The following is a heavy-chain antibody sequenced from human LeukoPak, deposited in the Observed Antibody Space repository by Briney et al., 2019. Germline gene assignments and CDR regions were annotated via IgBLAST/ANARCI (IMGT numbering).Heavy chain of an antibody. V-gene: IGHV3-11*01. Sequence: GGSLRLSCAASGFTFSDYYMSWIRQAPGKGLEWVSYISSSVSTIYYADSVKGRFTISRDNAKNSLYLQMNSLRAEDTAVYYCARGYILRYFDWLLPESAYYYGMDVWGQGTTVTVSS. J-gene: IGHJ6*02. D-gene: IGHD3-9*01. CDR2: ISSSVSTI. CDR1: GFTFSDYY. CDR3: ARGYILRYFDWLLPESAYYYGMDV.